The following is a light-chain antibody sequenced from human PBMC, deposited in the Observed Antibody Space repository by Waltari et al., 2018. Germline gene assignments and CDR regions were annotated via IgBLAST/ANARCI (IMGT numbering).Light chain of an antibody. J-gene: IGLJ1*01. Sequence: QSALTQPASVSGSPGPSITISCTGTSRDVGHYDYVSWFQQHPGNAPKLMIYDVHNRPSGVSTRFSGSKSGNTASLTISGLQAEDEADYYCYSFTTSSTRVFGTGTKVTVL. V-gene: IGLV2-14*03. CDR2: DVH. CDR3: YSFTTSSTRV. CDR1: SRDVGHYDY.